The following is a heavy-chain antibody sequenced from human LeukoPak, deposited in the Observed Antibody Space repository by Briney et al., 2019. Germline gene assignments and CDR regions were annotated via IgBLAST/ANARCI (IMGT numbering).Heavy chain of an antibody. CDR2: IKQDGSEK. J-gene: IGHJ3*02. Sequence: GSLRLSCAASGFTFSSYWMSWVRQAPGKGPEWVANIKQDGSEKYYVDSVKGRFTISRDNAKNSLYLQMNSLRAEDTAVYYCARPGIAVAGTYAFDIWGQGTMVTVSS. CDR3: ARPGIAVAGTYAFDI. CDR1: GFTFSSYW. V-gene: IGHV3-7*01. D-gene: IGHD6-19*01.